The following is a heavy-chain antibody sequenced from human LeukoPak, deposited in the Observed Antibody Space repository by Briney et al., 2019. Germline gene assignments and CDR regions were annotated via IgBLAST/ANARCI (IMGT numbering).Heavy chain of an antibody. CDR1: GGSTSSGRYC. V-gene: IGHV4-61*02. Sequence: PSETLSLTCTVSGGSTSSGRYCWSWILQPALKGLEWIGRIYTSGSTNYNPSLKSRFTISVDTSKNQSSLKLSSVTAADTAVYYCARDPADYYDSSGYSAPRLSDYWGQGTVVTVSS. CDR3: ARDPADYYDSSGYSAPRLSDY. CDR2: IYTSGST. J-gene: IGHJ4*02. D-gene: IGHD3-22*01.